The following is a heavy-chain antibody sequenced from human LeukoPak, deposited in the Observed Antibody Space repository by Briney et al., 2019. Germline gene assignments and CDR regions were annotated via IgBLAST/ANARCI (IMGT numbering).Heavy chain of an antibody. V-gene: IGHV3-21*01. CDR3: ARQYCSGGSCYVDAFDI. Sequence: PGGSLRLSCAASGFTFCSYSMNWVRQAPGKGLEWVSSISSSSSYIYYADSVKGRFTISRDNAKNSLYLQMNSLRAEDTAVYYCARQYCSGGSCYVDAFDIWGQGTMVTVSS. CDR1: GFTFCSYS. D-gene: IGHD2-15*01. CDR2: ISSSSSYI. J-gene: IGHJ3*02.